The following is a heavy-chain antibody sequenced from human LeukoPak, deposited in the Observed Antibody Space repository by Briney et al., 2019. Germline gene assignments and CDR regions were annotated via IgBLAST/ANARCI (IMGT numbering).Heavy chain of an antibody. D-gene: IGHD3-22*01. Sequence: ASVKVSFKASGYTFTSYDINWVRQTTGQGLEWMGWMNPNSGNTGYAQKFQGRVTMTRDTSISTAYMELSGLRSADTAVYYCARRSDSDDSSAYCHWGQGTVVIVSA. V-gene: IGHV1-8*01. CDR3: ARRSDSDDSSAYCH. CDR2: MNPNSGNT. CDR1: GYTFTSYD. J-gene: IGHJ4*02.